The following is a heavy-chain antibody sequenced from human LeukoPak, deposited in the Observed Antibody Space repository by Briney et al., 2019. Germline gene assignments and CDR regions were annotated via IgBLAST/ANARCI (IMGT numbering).Heavy chain of an antibody. CDR2: IYYSGST. V-gene: IGHV4-30-4*01. Sequence: SETLSLTCTVSGGSISSGDYYWSWIRQPPGKGLEWIGYIYYSGSTYYNPSLKSRVIISVDTSKNQFSLKLSSVTAADTAVYYCARDGYFGAFDIWGQGTMVTVSS. D-gene: IGHD5-12*01. J-gene: IGHJ3*02. CDR1: GGSISSGDYY. CDR3: ARDGYFGAFDI.